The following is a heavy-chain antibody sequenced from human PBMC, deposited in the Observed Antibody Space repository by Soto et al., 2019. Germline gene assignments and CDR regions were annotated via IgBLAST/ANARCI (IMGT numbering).Heavy chain of an antibody. CDR1: GGSISSYY. CDR3: ARGYYYFDY. D-gene: IGHD3-22*01. CDR2: IYYSGST. Sequence: SETLSLTCTVSGGSISSYYWSWIRQPPGKGLEWIGYIYYSGSTRYNPSLKSRVTISVDTAKNQFSLKLSSVTAADTAVYYCARGYYYFDYWGQGTLVTVSS. J-gene: IGHJ4*02. V-gene: IGHV4-59*01.